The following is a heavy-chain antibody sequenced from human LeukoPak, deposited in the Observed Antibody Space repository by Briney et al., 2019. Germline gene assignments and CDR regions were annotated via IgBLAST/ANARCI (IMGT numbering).Heavy chain of an antibody. Sequence: GGSLRLSCVASGFTFGDYYMSWIRQAPGKGLEWISYITNSGSTTFYADSVKGRFSISRDNANNSLFLQMNSLRAEDTAVYYCAKSYDYIWGSYRFNWFDRWGQGTLVTVSS. J-gene: IGHJ5*02. D-gene: IGHD3-16*02. CDR1: GFTFGDYY. V-gene: IGHV3-11*01. CDR2: ITNSGSTT. CDR3: AKSYDYIWGSYRFNWFDR.